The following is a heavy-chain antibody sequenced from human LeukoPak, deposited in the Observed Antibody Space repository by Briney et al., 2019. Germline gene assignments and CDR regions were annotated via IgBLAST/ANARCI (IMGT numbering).Heavy chain of an antibody. Sequence: PSETLSLTCAVYGGSFSGYYWSWIRQPPGKGLEWIGEINHSGSTSYNPSLKSRVTISVDTSKNQFSLKLSSVTAADTAVYYCARGGWALDYWGQGTLVTVSS. CDR1: GGSFSGYY. D-gene: IGHD1-26*01. CDR2: INHSGST. V-gene: IGHV4-34*01. CDR3: ARGGWALDY. J-gene: IGHJ4*02.